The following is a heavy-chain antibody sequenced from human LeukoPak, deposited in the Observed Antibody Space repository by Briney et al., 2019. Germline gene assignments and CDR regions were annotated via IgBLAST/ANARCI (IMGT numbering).Heavy chain of an antibody. CDR3: ARDLGPGIAVEPFDY. D-gene: IGHD6-19*01. Sequence: ASVKVSCKASGYTFTSYYMHWVRQAPGQGLEWMGIINPSGGSTSYAQKFQGRVTMTRDTSTSTVYMKLSSLRSEDTAVYYCARDLGPGIAVEPFDYWGQGTLVTVSS. J-gene: IGHJ4*02. CDR2: INPSGGST. V-gene: IGHV1-46*01. CDR1: GYTFTSYY.